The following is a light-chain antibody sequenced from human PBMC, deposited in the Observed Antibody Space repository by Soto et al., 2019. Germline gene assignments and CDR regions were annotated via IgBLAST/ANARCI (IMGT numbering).Light chain of an antibody. CDR3: CSYAGSSTSYV. CDR2: EVT. Sequence: QSALTQPASVSGSPGQSITISCTGTSSDVGSYNLVSWYQQHPGKAPKLLIYEVTKRPSGVSNRFSGPKSGNTASLTISGLQAEDEADYSCCSYAGSSTSYVFGPGTKVTVL. CDR1: SSDVGSYNL. J-gene: IGLJ1*01. V-gene: IGLV2-23*02.